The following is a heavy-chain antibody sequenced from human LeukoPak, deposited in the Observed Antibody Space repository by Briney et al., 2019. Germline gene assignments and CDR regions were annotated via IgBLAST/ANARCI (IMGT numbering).Heavy chain of an antibody. CDR2: IYYSGST. J-gene: IGHJ4*02. D-gene: IGHD5-18*01. V-gene: IGHV4-30-4*01. CDR1: GVSISSGDYY. Sequence: SETLSLTCTVSGVSISSGDYYWSWIRQPPGKGLEWIGYIYYSGSTYYNPSLKSRVTISVDTSKNQFSLKLSSVTAADTAVYYCARVDTAMATGDYWGQGTLVTVSS. CDR3: ARVDTAMATGDY.